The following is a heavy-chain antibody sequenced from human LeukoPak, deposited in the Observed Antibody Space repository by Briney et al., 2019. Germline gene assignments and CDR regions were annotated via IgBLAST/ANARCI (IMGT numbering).Heavy chain of an antibody. V-gene: IGHV4-59*13. CDR3: ARDRGSSGWYRDFDY. J-gene: IGHJ4*02. CDR2: IYYSGST. Sequence: SETLSLTCTVSGGSISSYYWSWIRQPPGKGLEWIGYIYYSGSTNYNPSLKSRVTISVDMSKNQFSLKLSSVTAADTAVYYCARDRGSSGWYRDFDYWGQGTLVTVSS. D-gene: IGHD6-19*01. CDR1: GGSISSYY.